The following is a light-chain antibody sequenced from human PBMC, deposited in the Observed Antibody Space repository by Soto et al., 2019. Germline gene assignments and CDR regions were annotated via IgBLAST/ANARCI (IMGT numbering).Light chain of an antibody. Sequence: QSVLTQPASVSGSPGQSITISCAGTSSDVGSYTLVSWYQQHPGKAPKLMIYEGSKRPSGVSNRFSGSRSGNTASLTISGLQAEDEADYYCCSYASSNALIFGGGTKVTVL. CDR1: SSDVGSYTL. V-gene: IGLV2-23*01. J-gene: IGLJ2*01. CDR2: EGS. CDR3: CSYASSNALI.